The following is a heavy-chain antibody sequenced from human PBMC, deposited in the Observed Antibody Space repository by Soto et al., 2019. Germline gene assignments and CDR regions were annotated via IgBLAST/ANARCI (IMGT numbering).Heavy chain of an antibody. J-gene: IGHJ5*02. CDR2: IYPGDSDT. Sequence: EVQLVQSGAEVKKPGESLKISCKGSGYSFTSYWIGWVRQMPGKGLEWMGIIYPGDSDTRYSPSFQGQVTIPADKSISTAFLQWSSLKASDTAMYCCARRALVRGVTGWFDPWGQGTLVTVSS. V-gene: IGHV5-51*03. CDR1: GYSFTSYW. CDR3: ARRALVRGVTGWFDP. D-gene: IGHD3-10*01.